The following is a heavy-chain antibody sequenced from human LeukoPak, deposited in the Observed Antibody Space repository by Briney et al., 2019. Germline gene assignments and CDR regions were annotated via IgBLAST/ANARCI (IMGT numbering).Heavy chain of an antibody. CDR1: GFTFSSYA. V-gene: IGHV3-23*01. Sequence: GGSLRLSCAASGFTFSSYAMSWVRQAPGKGLDWVSAISGSSGDSTYYADSVKGRFTISRDNSKNTLYLQMNGLRAEDTAVYCCAKDLEAAALYYYYYMDIWGKGTTVTVSS. CDR2: ISGSSGDST. CDR3: AKDLEAAALYYYYYMDI. D-gene: IGHD6-13*01. J-gene: IGHJ6*03.